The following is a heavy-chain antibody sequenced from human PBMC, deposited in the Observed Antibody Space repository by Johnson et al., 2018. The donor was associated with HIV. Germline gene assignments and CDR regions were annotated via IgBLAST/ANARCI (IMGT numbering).Heavy chain of an antibody. V-gene: IGHV3-72*01. CDR1: GFTFSDHY. CDR3: ARRAYTSGWYAAFDL. CDR2: TRDKANSYST. Sequence: GFTFSDHYMDWVRQAPGKGLEWIARTRDKANSYSTEYAASVKGRFIISRDGLKDSLYLQMNSLKSEDTAVYFCARRAYTSGWYAAFDLWGQGTMVTVSS. D-gene: IGHD6-19*01. J-gene: IGHJ3*01.